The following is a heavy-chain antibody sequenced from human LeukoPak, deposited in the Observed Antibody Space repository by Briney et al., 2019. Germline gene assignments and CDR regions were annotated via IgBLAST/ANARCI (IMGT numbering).Heavy chain of an antibody. J-gene: IGHJ4*02. Sequence: GGSLRLSCAASGFTFSDYYMSWIRQAPGKGLEWVSYISSSGSTIYYADSVKGRFTISRDNAKNSLYLQMNSLRAEDTAVYYCAREFADSSGWYYYFDYWGQGTLVTVSS. CDR1: GFTFSDYY. V-gene: IGHV3-11*04. CDR2: ISSSGSTI. D-gene: IGHD6-19*01. CDR3: AREFADSSGWYYYFDY.